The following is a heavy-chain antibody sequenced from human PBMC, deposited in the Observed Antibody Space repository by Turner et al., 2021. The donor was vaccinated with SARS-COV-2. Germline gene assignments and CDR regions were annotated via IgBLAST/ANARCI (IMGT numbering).Heavy chain of an antibody. Sequence: QVLRVRCGGGGVQSWRSVRLSCSASGFTFSRYGMHWVRQAPGKGLEWVAVIWYDGSNKYYADSVKGRFTISRDNSKNTLYLQMNSLRAEDTAVYYCAKAELGYSSGWCYFDYWGQGTLVTVSS. CDR1: GFTFSRYG. CDR2: IWYDGSNK. D-gene: IGHD6-19*01. V-gene: IGHV3-33*06. J-gene: IGHJ4*02. CDR3: AKAELGYSSGWCYFDY.